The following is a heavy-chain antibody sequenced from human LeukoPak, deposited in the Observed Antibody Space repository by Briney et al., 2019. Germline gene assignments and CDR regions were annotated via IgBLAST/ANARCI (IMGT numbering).Heavy chain of an antibody. V-gene: IGHV5-51*01. J-gene: IGHJ5*02. CDR1: GYSFTNYW. CDR2: IYPGDSDT. D-gene: IGHD1/OR15-1a*01. CDR3: ARGGTVTVAHNWFDP. Sequence: GESLKISCQGSGYSFTNYWIGWVRQMPGKGLEWMGIIYPGDSDTRYSPSFQGQVTISADKSITTAYLQWSSLKASDTAMYYCARGGTVTVAHNWFDPWGQGTLVTVSS.